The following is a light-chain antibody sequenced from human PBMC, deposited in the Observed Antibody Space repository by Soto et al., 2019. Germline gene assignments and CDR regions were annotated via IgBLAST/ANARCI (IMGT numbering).Light chain of an antibody. CDR1: NGDVGSYDL. J-gene: IGLJ2*01. CDR3: CSYAGSNSLI. CDR2: EVN. Sequence: QSDLTQPASVSGSPGQSITISCTGTNGDVGSYDLVSWYQRYPGEASKLIIYEVNKRPSGISNRFSGSKSGNTASLTISGLQAEDEAEYDCCSYAGSNSLIFGGGTKLTVL. V-gene: IGLV2-23*02.